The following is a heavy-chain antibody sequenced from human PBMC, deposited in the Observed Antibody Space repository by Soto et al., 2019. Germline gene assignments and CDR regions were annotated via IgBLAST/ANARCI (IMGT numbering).Heavy chain of an antibody. CDR3: AKVSPSTYSSSWPDWFDP. J-gene: IGHJ5*02. Sequence: PGGSLRLSCAASGFTFSSYAMSWVRQAPGKGLEWVSAISGSGGSTYYADSVKGRFTISRDNSKNTLYLQMNSLRAEDTAVYYCAKVSPSTYSSSWPDWFDPWGQGTLVTVS. V-gene: IGHV3-23*01. CDR1: GFTFSSYA. D-gene: IGHD6-13*01. CDR2: ISGSGGST.